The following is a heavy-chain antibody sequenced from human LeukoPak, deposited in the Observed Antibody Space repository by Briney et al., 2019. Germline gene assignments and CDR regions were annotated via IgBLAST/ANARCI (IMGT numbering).Heavy chain of an antibody. J-gene: IGHJ4*02. CDR1: GVSISGSGYY. V-gene: IGHV4-39*01. CDR3: AKSGGFGLIDY. CDR2: IYYSGNT. Sequence: PSETLSLTCTVSGVSISGSGYYFGWIRQPPGKGLEWIGNIYYSGNTYYNASLESRVTISVDTSKNEFSLRLNSVTAADTAMYYCAKSGGFGLIDYWGQGTLVTVSS. D-gene: IGHD1-26*01.